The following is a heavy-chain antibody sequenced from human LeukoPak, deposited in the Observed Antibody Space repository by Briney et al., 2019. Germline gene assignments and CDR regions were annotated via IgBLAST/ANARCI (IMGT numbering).Heavy chain of an antibody. CDR2: ISYDGSNK. CDR3: AKSDASWYYYYGMDV. D-gene: IGHD2-2*01. CDR1: GFTFSSYG. V-gene: IGHV3-30*18. J-gene: IGHJ6*04. Sequence: GGSLRLSCAASGFTFSSYGMHWVRQAPGKGLKGVAVISYDGSNKYYADSVKGRFTISRDNSKNTLYLQMNSLRAEDTAVYYCAKSDASWYYYYGMDVWGKGTTVTVSS.